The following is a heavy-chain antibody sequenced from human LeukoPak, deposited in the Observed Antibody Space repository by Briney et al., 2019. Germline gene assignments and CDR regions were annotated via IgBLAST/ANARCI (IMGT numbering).Heavy chain of an antibody. J-gene: IGHJ6*03. V-gene: IGHV4-59*01. Sequence: SETLSLNCTVSGGSISSYYWSWIRQPPGKGPEWIGYIYYSGSTNYNPSLKSRVTISVDTSKNQFSLKLSSVTAADTAVYYCARGLAGGAYYYYYYMDVWGKGTTVTVSS. CDR2: IYYSGST. CDR1: GGSISSYY. CDR3: ARGLAGGAYYYYYYMDV. D-gene: IGHD6-19*01.